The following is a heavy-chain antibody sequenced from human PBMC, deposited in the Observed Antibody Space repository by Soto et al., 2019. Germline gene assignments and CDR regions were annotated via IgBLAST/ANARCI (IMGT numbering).Heavy chain of an antibody. J-gene: IGHJ6*02. CDR1: GGSISSYY. D-gene: IGHD3-10*01. V-gene: IGHV4-59*01. CDR3: ARDSESSEHYYGMDV. CDR2: IYYSGST. Sequence: PSETLSPTFTVSGGSISSYYWGWIRQPPGKGLEWIGYIYYSGSTNYNPSLKSRVTISVDTSKNQFSLKLSSVTAADTAVYYCARDSESSEHYYGMDVWGQGTTVTVSS.